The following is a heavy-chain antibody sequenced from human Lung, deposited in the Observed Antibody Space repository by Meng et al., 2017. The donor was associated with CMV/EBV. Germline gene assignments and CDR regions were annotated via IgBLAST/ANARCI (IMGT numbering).Heavy chain of an antibody. V-gene: IGHV3-21*01. CDR3: AREGYYYDSGNYYYYFDH. D-gene: IGHD3-10*01. J-gene: IGHJ4*02. CDR2: ISSSSSYI. CDR1: RFTFSSYS. Sequence: GESLKISCAASRFTFSSYSMNWVRQAPGKGLEWVSSISSSSSYIYYADSVKGRFTISRDNAKSSLYLQMNSLRAEDTAVYYCAREGYYYDSGNYYYYFDHWGQGKXVNGAS.